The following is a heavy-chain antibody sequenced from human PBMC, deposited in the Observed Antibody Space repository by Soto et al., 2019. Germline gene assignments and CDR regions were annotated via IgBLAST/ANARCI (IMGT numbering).Heavy chain of an antibody. CDR3: SRADLTVTLSVFDP. CDR2: ISYDGSSK. Sequence: QVQLVESGGGVVQPGRSLRLSCAASGFIFSSYTMHWVRQAPGKGLEWVAVISYDGSSKYYADSVKGRFTISRDNSKNTLYLQMNSLSAEDTAVYYCSRADLTVTLSVFDPWGQGTLVTVSS. CDR1: GFIFSSYT. V-gene: IGHV3-30-3*01. J-gene: IGHJ5*02. D-gene: IGHD4-17*01.